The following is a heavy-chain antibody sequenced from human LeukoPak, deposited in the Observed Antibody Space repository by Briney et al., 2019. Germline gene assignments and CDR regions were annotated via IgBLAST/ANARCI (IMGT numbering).Heavy chain of an antibody. CDR2: ISYDGSNK. CDR3: AKSSRSSSWYLFDY. D-gene: IGHD6-13*01. V-gene: IGHV3-30*18. CDR1: GFTFSSYG. J-gene: IGHJ4*02. Sequence: PGGSLRLSCAASGFTFSSYGMHWVRQAPGKGLEWVAVISYDGSNKYYADSVKGRFTISRDNSKNTLYLQMNSLRAEDTAVYYCAKSSRSSSWYLFDYWGQGTLVPVSS.